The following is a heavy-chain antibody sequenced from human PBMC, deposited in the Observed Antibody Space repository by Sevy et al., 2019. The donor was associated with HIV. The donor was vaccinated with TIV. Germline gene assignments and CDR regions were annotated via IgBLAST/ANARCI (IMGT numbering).Heavy chain of an antibody. J-gene: IGHJ6*02. CDR1: GFTFGGYT. V-gene: IGHV3-49*04. D-gene: IGHD1-26*01. CDR3: TRVEGAADWGMDV. CDR2: IRGKPYGGTT. Sequence: GGSLRLSCTASGFTFGGYTMSWVRQAPGKGLEWVAFIRGKPYGGTTEYAASVKGRLTISRDDSKSMAYLQMNSLNTEDTAVYYCTRVEGAADWGMDVWGQGTTVTVSS.